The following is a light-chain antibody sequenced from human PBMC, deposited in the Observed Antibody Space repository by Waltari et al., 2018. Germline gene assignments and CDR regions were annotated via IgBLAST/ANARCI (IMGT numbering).Light chain of an antibody. CDR2: GAS. V-gene: IGKV3-20*01. Sequence: EIVLTQSPGTLSLSPGERATLPCRASQSVSSIYLAWYQQKPGQAPRLLIYGASSRATGIPDRFSGSGSGTDFTLTISRLEPEDFAVYYCQQYGTLITFGQGTRLEIK. CDR3: QQYGTLIT. CDR1: QSVSSIY. J-gene: IGKJ5*01.